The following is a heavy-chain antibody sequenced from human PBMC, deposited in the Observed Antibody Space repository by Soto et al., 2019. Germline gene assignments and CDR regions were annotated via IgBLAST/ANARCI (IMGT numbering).Heavy chain of an antibody. CDR3: AKTSEYSSSSPFPYFDY. CDR1: VFTFSSYA. Sequence: WRSLRLSCAASVFTFSSYAMSWFRQAPGKGLEWVSAISGSGGSTYYADSVKGRFTISRDNSKNTLYLQMNSLRAEDTAVYYCAKTSEYSSSSPFPYFDYWGQGTRVTVSS. D-gene: IGHD6-6*01. J-gene: IGHJ4*02. V-gene: IGHV3-23*01. CDR2: ISGSGGST.